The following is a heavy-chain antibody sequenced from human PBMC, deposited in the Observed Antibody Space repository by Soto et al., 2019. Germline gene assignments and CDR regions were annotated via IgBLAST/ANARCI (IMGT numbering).Heavy chain of an antibody. Sequence: GASVKVSCKASGYTFTSYDINGVRQATGQGLEWMGWMNPNSGNTGYAQKFQGRVTMTRNTSISTAYMELSSLRSEDTAVYYCARGRYCSGGSCYSRSYNWFDPWGQGTLVTVSS. J-gene: IGHJ5*02. CDR1: GYTFTSYD. D-gene: IGHD2-15*01. CDR3: ARGRYCSGGSCYSRSYNWFDP. CDR2: MNPNSGNT. V-gene: IGHV1-8*01.